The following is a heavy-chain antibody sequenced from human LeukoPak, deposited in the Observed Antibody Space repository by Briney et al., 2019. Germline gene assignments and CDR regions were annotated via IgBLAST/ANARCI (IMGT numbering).Heavy chain of an antibody. D-gene: IGHD3-3*01. Sequence: ASVKVSCKASGYTFTGYYMHWVRQAPGQGLEWMGRINPNSGGTNYAQKFQGRVTMTRDTSISTAYMELSRLRSDDTAVYYCARGYYDFWSGYQEGESDYWGQGTLVTVSS. J-gene: IGHJ4*02. CDR1: GYTFTGYY. CDR2: INPNSGGT. V-gene: IGHV1-2*06. CDR3: ARGYYDFWSGYQEGESDY.